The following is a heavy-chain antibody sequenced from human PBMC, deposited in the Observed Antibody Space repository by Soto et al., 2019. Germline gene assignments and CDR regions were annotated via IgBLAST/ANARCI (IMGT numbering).Heavy chain of an antibody. J-gene: IGHJ4*02. CDR1: VFTVSKTY. Sequence: GGSPRLSCEAPVFTVSKTYKSWIRPAPGKGLEWVSIIYGGGSTYYTDSVKGRFTISKDNSKNTVYLQMNSLRAEDTALYYCAKGFNWNRVDSWGQGTLVTVSS. CDR3: AKGFNWNRVDS. CDR2: IYGGGST. D-gene: IGHD1-20*01. V-gene: IGHV3-53*01.